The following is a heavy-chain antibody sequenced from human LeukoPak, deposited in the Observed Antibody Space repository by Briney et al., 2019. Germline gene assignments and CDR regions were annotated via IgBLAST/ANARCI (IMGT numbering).Heavy chain of an antibody. CDR3: ARSFSGSREY. D-gene: IGHD5-24*01. CDR1: GFTLSDYW. V-gene: IGHV3-74*01. CDR2: INTNGGRT. J-gene: IGHJ4*02. Sequence: GGSLRLSCAASGFTLSDYWVHGVRQAPGKGLVWVSRINTNGGRTDYADSVKGRFTISRDNAKNTVSLQMNSLRAEDTAVYYCARSFSGSREYWGQGTRVTVSS.